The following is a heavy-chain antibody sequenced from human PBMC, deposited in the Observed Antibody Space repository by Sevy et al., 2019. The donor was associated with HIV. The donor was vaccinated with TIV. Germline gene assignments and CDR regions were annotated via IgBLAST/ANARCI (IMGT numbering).Heavy chain of an antibody. CDR2: ISSNGGST. D-gene: IGHD5-18*01. CDR1: GFTFSSYA. Sequence: GGSLRLSCPASGFTFSSYAMHWVRQAPGKGLEYVSAISSNGGSTYYADSVKGRFTISRDNSKNTLYLQMSSLRAEDTAVYYCVKRGYGYYFDYWGQGTLVTVSS. J-gene: IGHJ4*02. CDR3: VKRGYGYYFDY. V-gene: IGHV3-64D*06.